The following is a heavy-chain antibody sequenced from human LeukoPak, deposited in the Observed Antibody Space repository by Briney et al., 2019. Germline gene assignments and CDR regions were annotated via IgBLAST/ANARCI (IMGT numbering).Heavy chain of an antibody. V-gene: IGHV4-31*03. CDR1: GCSISSTDYY. J-gene: IGHJ3*02. Sequence: SETLSLTCTVSGCSISSTDYYWSWIRQHPGKGLEWIGYIYYSGSTYYNPSLESRVTISIDTSKNQFSLKLSSVTAADTAVYYCARITFGGVIVPNYTFNIWGQGTMVTVSS. CDR3: ARITFGGVIVPNYTFNI. D-gene: IGHD3-16*02. CDR2: IYYSGST.